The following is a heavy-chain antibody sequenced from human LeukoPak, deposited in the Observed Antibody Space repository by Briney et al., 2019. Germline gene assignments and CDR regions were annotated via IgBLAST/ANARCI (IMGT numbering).Heavy chain of an antibody. J-gene: IGHJ4*02. V-gene: IGHV3-9*01. D-gene: IGHD6-19*01. Sequence: GGSLRLSCAASGFTFDDYAMHWVRQAPGKGLEWVSGISWNSGSIGYADSVKGRFTISRDNAKNSLYLQMNSLRAEDTALYYCAKDTRYSSGGNYDYWGQGTLVTVSS. CDR2: ISWNSGSI. CDR3: AKDTRYSSGGNYDY. CDR1: GFTFDDYA.